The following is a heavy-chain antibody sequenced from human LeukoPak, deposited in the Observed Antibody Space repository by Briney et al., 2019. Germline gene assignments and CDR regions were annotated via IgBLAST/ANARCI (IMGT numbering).Heavy chain of an antibody. Sequence: PSETLSLTCSVSGFSVNNADYWAWVRQPPGKRLEWIGNISRSGITSYNPSLNSRITISVDRPKNQISLKVRSATAADTAIYYCARHARTYYYGSGSPMGYWGQGTLVTVSS. CDR2: ISRSGIT. D-gene: IGHD3-10*01. CDR3: ARHARTYYYGSGSPMGY. J-gene: IGHJ4*02. V-gene: IGHV4-38-2*02. CDR1: GFSVNNADY.